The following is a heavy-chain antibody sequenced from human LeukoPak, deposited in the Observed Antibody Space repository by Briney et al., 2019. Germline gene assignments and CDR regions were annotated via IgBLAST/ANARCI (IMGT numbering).Heavy chain of an antibody. CDR1: GFTFSSYA. CDR2: ISYDGSNK. V-gene: IGHV3-30-3*01. CDR3: ARDEKWFGELGAFDI. Sequence: GRSLRLSCAASGFTFSSYAMHWVRQAPGKGLEWVAVISYDGSNKYYADSVKGRFTISRDNSKNTLYLQMNSLRAEDTAVYYCARDEKWFGELGAFDIWGQGTMVTVSS. D-gene: IGHD3-10*01. J-gene: IGHJ3*02.